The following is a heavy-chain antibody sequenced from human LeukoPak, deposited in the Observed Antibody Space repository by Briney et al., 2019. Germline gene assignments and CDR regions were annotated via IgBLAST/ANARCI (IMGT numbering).Heavy chain of an antibody. J-gene: IGHJ4*02. CDR3: ARVRYRLAETYIDY. CDR1: GYIFTGYY. D-gene: IGHD3-16*01. CDR2: INPNSGDT. Sequence: WASVKVSCKASGYIFTGYYMHWVRQAPGQGLEWMGWINPNSGDTNYAQKFQGRVTMTRDTSISTAYMELSRLRSDDTAVYYCARVRYRLAETYIDYWGQGTLVTVSS. V-gene: IGHV1-2*02.